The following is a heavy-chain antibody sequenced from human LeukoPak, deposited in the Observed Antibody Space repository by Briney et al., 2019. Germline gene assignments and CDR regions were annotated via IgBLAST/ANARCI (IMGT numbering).Heavy chain of an antibody. J-gene: IGHJ4*02. D-gene: IGHD5-24*01. Sequence: PSETLSLTCAVYGGSFSGYYWSWIRQPPGKGLEWIGEINHSGSTNYNPSLKSRVTISVDTSKNQFSLKLSSVTAADTAVYYCARGRDGYKTGDYWGQGTLVTVSS. CDR2: INHSGST. CDR1: GGSFSGYY. CDR3: ARGRDGYKTGDY. V-gene: IGHV4-34*01.